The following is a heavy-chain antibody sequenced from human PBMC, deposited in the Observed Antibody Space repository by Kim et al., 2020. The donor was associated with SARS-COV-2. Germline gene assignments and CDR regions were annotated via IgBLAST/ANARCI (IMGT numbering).Heavy chain of an antibody. CDR3: SKRVLQHFAS. CDR2: SCK. D-gene: IGHD3-16*01. V-gene: IGHV3-30*02. J-gene: IGHJ4*02. Sequence: SCKSYADSVKGRFTLSRENSKNTLYLQMNSLSLDDTAVYYCSKRVLQHFASWGQGTLVTVSP.